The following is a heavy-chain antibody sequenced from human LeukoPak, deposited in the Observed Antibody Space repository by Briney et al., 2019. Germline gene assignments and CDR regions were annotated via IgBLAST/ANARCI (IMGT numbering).Heavy chain of an antibody. CDR1: GFTFSSYA. CDR3: ASLATPVLSWFDP. D-gene: IGHD3-3*02. V-gene: IGHV3-30*04. CDR2: ISYDGSNK. Sequence: SLRLSCAASGFTFSSYAMHWVRQAPGKGLEWVAVISYDGSNKYYADSVKGRFTISRDNSKNTLYLQMNSLRAEDTAVYYCASLATPVLSWFDPWGQGTLVTVSS. J-gene: IGHJ5*02.